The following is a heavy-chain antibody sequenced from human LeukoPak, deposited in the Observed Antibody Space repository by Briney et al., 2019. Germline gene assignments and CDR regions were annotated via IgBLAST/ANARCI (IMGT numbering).Heavy chain of an antibody. Sequence: PSETLSLTCTVSGGSISRSQNYWGWIRQPPGKGLEWIGSVYYSGSTYYNPSLKSRLTISVNTSKNHFSLKLSSVTAADTAVYYCARTVYSRLAGGLDYWRQGTLVSVSS. CDR2: VYYSGST. CDR3: ARTVYSRLAGGLDY. J-gene: IGHJ4*02. D-gene: IGHD2-8*01. V-gene: IGHV4-39*02. CDR1: GGSISRSQNY.